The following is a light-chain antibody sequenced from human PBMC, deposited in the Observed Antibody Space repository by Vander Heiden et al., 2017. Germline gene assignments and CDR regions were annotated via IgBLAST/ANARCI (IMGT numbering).Light chain of an antibody. CDR1: SSDVENYNL. V-gene: IGLV2-23*02. CDR2: EVT. Sequence: QSALTQPASVSGSPGQSITISCTGTSSDVENYNLVSWYQQHPGKAPKLMIYEVTKRPSGVSNRFSGSKSGNTASLTISGLQAEDEADYYCSSYAGSTTWVFGGGTKLTVL. CDR3: SSYAGSTTWV. J-gene: IGLJ3*02.